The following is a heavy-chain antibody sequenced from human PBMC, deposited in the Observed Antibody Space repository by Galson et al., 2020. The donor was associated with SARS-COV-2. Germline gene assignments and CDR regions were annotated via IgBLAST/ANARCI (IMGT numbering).Heavy chain of an antibody. CDR2: IYWNDDK. J-gene: IGHJ5*02. Sequence: PTLVKPTQTLTLTCTFSGFSLDIAAVGVGWIRQPPGEALECLGVIYWNDDKRYSPSLRSRISITKDTSKNQVVLTLTNMDPVDTGTYYCARAVAGTGGYFDPWGQGTLVTVSS. CDR1: GFSLDIAAVG. V-gene: IGHV2-5*04. CDR3: ARAVAGTGGYFDP. D-gene: IGHD6-19*01.